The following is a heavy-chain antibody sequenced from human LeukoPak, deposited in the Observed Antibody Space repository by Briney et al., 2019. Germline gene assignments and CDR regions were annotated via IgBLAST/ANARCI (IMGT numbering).Heavy chain of an antibody. CDR1: GFTVSSNY. J-gene: IGHJ4*02. V-gene: IGHV3-53*05. CDR2: IYSGGST. D-gene: IGHD4-23*01. CDR3: AKERKLLPFDC. Sequence: PPGGSLRLSCAASGFTVSSNYMSWVRQAPGKGLEWVSVIYSGGSTYYADSVRGRFTVSRDNSKNTLYLQMDSLRPEDTAVYYCAKERKLLPFDCWGQGTPVTVSS.